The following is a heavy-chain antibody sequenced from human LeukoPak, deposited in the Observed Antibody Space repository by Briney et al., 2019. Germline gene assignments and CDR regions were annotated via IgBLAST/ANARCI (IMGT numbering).Heavy chain of an antibody. CDR1: GGSISSGSYY. CDR3: AREAVGGSGSYSVDP. D-gene: IGHD3-10*01. J-gene: IGHJ5*02. V-gene: IGHV4-61*02. Sequence: SETLSLTCTVSGGSISSGSYYWSWIRQPAGKGLEWIGRIYTSGSTNYNPSLKSRVTISVDTSKNLFSLKLSSVTAADTAVYYCAREAVGGSGSYSVDPWGQGTLVTVSS. CDR2: IYTSGST.